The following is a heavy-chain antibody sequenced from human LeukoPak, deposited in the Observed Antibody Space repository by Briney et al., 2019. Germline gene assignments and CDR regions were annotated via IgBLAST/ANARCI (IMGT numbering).Heavy chain of an antibody. J-gene: IGHJ4*02. V-gene: IGHV1-24*01. Sequence: ASVKVSCKVSGYNLTELSMHWVRQAPGKGLEWMGGFDPGDGAMVYAQRFQGRVTMTEDTSTDTVYMEPSSLKPEDTAVYYRAAGGFYDLLPYWGQGTLGTVSS. CDR3: AAGGFYDLLPY. CDR1: GYNLTELS. CDR2: FDPGDGAM. D-gene: IGHD3-9*01.